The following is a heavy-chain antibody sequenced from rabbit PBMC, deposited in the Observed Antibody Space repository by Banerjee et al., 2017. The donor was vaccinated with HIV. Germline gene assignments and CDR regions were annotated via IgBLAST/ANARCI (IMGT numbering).Heavy chain of an antibody. CDR3: ARDGSGYAGYGYATFNL. V-gene: IGHV1S40*01. Sequence: QSLEESGGDLVKPGASLTLTCTASGFSFSSNYYMCWVRQAPGKGLEWIACIYAGSSGSTYYASWAKGRFTISKTSSTTVTLQMTSLTAADTATYFCARDGSGYAGYGYATFNLWGQGTLVTVS. CDR1: GFSFSSNYY. CDR2: IYAGSSGST. J-gene: IGHJ4*01. D-gene: IGHD6-1*01.